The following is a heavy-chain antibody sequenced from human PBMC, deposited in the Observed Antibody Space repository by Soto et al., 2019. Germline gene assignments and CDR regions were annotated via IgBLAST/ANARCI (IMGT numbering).Heavy chain of an antibody. V-gene: IGHV3-74*01. D-gene: IGHD3-10*01. CDR2: INSDGSST. Sequence: VQLVESGGGLVQPGGSLRLSCAASGFTFSTYWLHWVRQAPGKGLVWVSRINSDGSSTNYADSVKGRFTISRDNSKNTLFLQMNSLRAEDTAVYYCARDRWGGGRDMDVWGQGTTVTVSS. CDR3: ARDRWGGGRDMDV. J-gene: IGHJ6*02. CDR1: GFTFSTYW.